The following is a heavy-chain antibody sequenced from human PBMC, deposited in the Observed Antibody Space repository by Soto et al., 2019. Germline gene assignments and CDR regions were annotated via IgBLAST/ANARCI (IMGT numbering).Heavy chain of an antibody. Sequence: PSETLSLTCTVPGVFISSSAYYWSWIRHHPGKGLEWIGNIYYNGSTYYTPSLKSRVTISLDTSKNQFSLKLSSVAAADTAVYYCARYRFSGKLSKFDYGGQGTQVTVSS. D-gene: IGHD3-16*02. CDR1: GVFISSSAYY. CDR2: IYYNGST. J-gene: IGHJ4*02. V-gene: IGHV4-31*03. CDR3: ARYRFSGKLSKFDY.